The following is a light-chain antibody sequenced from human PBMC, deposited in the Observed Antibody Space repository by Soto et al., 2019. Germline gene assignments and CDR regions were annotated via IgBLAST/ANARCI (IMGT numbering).Light chain of an antibody. CDR1: SSDVGGYNY. J-gene: IGLJ2*01. V-gene: IGLV2-14*01. CDR2: DVS. Sequence: VLTQPASVSGSPGQSITISCTGTSSDVGGYNYVSWYQQHPGKAPKLMIYDVSNRPSGVSNRFSGSKSGNTASLTISGLQAEDEADYYCSSYTSSSTLDVVFGGGTKLTVL. CDR3: SSYTSSSTLDVV.